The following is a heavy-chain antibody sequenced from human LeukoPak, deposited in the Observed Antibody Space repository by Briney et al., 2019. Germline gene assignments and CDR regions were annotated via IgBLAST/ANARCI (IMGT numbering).Heavy chain of an antibody. V-gene: IGHV3-30*02. J-gene: IGHJ4*02. Sequence: PGGSLRLSCAASGFTFSSYGMHWVRQAPGKGLEWVAFIRYDGSNKYYADSVKGRFTISRDNSKNTLYLQMNSLRAEDTAVYYCAKAPDTSSWSGYHFDYWGQGTLVTVSS. CDR2: IRYDGSNK. D-gene: IGHD6-13*01. CDR3: AKAPDTSSWSGYHFDY. CDR1: GFTFSSYG.